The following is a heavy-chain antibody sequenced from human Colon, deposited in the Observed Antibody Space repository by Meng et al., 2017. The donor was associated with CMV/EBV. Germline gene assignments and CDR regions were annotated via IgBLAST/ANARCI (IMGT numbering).Heavy chain of an antibody. CDR3: AKDDSNYGYYYGMDV. CDR1: GFTFSSYA. J-gene: IGHJ6*02. CDR2: IYSGGSST. Sequence: GGSLRLSCAASGFTFSSYAMSWVRQAPGKGLEWVSVIYSGGSSTYYADSVKGRFTISRDNSKNTLYLQMNSLRAEDTAVYYCAKDDSNYGYYYGMDVWGQGTTVTV. D-gene: IGHD4-11*01. V-gene: IGHV3-23*03.